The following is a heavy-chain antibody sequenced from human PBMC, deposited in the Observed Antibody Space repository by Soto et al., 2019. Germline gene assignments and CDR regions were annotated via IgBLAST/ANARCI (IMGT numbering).Heavy chain of an antibody. V-gene: IGHV3-48*03. CDR2: ISSSGTTT. CDR1: GFTFNNYE. J-gene: IGHJ4*02. CDR3: ARGDYYDSSGYFYCY. Sequence: EVQLVESGGDLVQPGGSLRLSCAASGFTFNNYEMNWVRQAPGKGLEWVSYISSSGTTTYYADSVKGRFTISRDNAKNSLYLQMNSLRAEDTAVYYCARGDYYDSSGYFYCYWGQGALVAVSS. D-gene: IGHD3-22*01.